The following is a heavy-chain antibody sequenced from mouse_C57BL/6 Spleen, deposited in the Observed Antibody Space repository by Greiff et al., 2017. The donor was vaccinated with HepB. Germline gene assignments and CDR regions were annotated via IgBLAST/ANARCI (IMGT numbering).Heavy chain of an antibody. D-gene: IGHD4-1*02. Sequence: EVKLMESGGGLVQPGGSLSLPCAASGFTFTDYYMSWVRQPPGKALEWLGFIRNKANGYTTEYSASVKGRFTISRDNSQSILYLQMNALRAEDSATYYCASLNWDRFAYWGQGTLVTVSA. CDR1: GFTFTDYY. J-gene: IGHJ3*01. CDR2: IRNKANGYTT. CDR3: ASLNWDRFAY. V-gene: IGHV7-3*01.